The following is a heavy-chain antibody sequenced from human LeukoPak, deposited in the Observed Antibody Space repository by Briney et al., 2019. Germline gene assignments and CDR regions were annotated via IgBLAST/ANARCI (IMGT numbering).Heavy chain of an antibody. J-gene: IGHJ6*04. CDR2: IIPIFGTA. Sequence: SVKVSCKASGGTFSSYAISWVRQAPGQGLEWMGGIIPIFGTANYAQKFQGRVTITADKSTSTAYMELSSLRSEDTAVYYCVKGPYSCSWYGPLYGMDVWGKGTTVTVSS. CDR3: VKGPYSCSWYGPLYGMDV. D-gene: IGHD6-13*01. CDR1: GGTFSSYA. V-gene: IGHV1-69*06.